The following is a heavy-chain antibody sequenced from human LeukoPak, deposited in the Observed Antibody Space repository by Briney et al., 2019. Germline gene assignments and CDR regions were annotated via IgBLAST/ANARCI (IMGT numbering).Heavy chain of an antibody. J-gene: IGHJ4*02. CDR3: ARGDYSSGYYYYFDS. CDR1: GGSIGTYY. D-gene: IGHD3-22*01. V-gene: IGHV4-59*01. CDR2: ISYSGST. Sequence: LETLSLTCTVSGGSIGTYYWSWIRQPPGKGLEWIGYISYSGSTNYNPSLKSRVIISVDTSRNQFSLKLYSVTAADTAVYYCARGDYSSGYYYYFDSWGQGTLVTVSS.